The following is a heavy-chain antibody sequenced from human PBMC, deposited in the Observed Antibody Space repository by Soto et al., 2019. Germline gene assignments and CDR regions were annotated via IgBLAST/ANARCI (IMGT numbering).Heavy chain of an antibody. CDR3: ASGDGYNLFRSFWFDP. V-gene: IGHV1-69*13. CDR2: IIPIFGTA. CDR1: GGTFSSYA. J-gene: IGHJ5*02. Sequence: SVKVSCKASGGTFSSYAISWVRQAPGQGLEWMGGIIPIFGTANYAQKFQGRVTITADESTSTAYMELSSLRSEDTAVYYCASGDGYNLFRSFWFDPWGQGTLVTVSS. D-gene: IGHD5-12*01.